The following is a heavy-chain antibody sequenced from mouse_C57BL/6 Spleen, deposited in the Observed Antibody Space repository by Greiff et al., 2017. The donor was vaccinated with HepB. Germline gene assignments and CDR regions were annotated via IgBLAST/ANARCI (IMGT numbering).Heavy chain of an antibody. V-gene: IGHV1-15*01. CDR2: IDPETGGT. CDR1: GYTFTDYE. CDR3: TREGDGNYTSFDV. J-gene: IGHJ1*03. Sequence: QVQLKQSGAELVRPGASVTLSCKASGYTFTDYEMHWVKQTPVHGLEWIGAIDPETGGTAYNQKFKGKAILTADKSSSTAYMELRSLTSEDSAVYYCTREGDGNYTSFDVWGTGTTVTVSS. D-gene: IGHD2-1*01.